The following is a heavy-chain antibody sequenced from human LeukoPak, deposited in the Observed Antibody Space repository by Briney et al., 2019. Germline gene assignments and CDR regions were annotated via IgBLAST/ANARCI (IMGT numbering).Heavy chain of an antibody. CDR3: ARAFSSSGSFQGDY. J-gene: IGHJ4*02. CDR2: INPNSGGT. V-gene: IGHV1-2*02. D-gene: IGHD5-12*01. Sequence: GASVKVSCKASGYTFTGYYIHWVREAPGQGREGMGWINPNSGGTNYSQMFQGRVTMNRDTYISTAYMELSRLRSDDTAVYYCARAFSSSGSFQGDYWGQGTLVTVSS. CDR1: GYTFTGYY.